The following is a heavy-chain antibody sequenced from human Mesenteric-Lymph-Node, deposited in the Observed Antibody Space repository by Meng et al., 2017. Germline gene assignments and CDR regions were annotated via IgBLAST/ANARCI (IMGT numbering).Heavy chain of an antibody. D-gene: IGHD6-13*01. CDR2: ISSSGSTI. CDR3: ARATSYSSSWYVPYYSYGMDV. CDR1: GFTFSSYE. V-gene: IGHV3-48*03. J-gene: IGHJ6*02. Sequence: GGSLRLSCAASGFTFSSYEMHWVRQAPGKGLEWVSYISSSGSTIYYADSVKGRFTISRDNAKNSLYLQMNNLRAEDTAVYYCARATSYSSSWYVPYYSYGMDVWGHGTTVTVSS.